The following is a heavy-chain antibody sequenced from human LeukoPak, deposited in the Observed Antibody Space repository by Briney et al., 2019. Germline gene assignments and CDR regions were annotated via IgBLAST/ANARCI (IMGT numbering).Heavy chain of an antibody. CDR2: IYSGGST. Sequence: GGSLRLSCAASGFTFSNYAMSWVRQAPGKGLEWVSVIYSGGSTYYADSVKGRFTISRDNSKNTLYLQMNSLRAEDTAVYYCARDKTDAFDIWGQGTMVTVSS. V-gene: IGHV3-53*01. CDR3: ARDKTDAFDI. CDR1: GFTFSNYA. J-gene: IGHJ3*02.